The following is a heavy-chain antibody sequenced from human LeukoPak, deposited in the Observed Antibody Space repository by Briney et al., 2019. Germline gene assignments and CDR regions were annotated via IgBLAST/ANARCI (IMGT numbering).Heavy chain of an antibody. V-gene: IGHV3-30*18. J-gene: IGHJ4*02. CDR1: GFTFSSYG. CDR3: AKLAEYAYSSGWFDY. Sequence: GRSLRLSRAASGFTFSSYGMHWVRQAPGKGLEWVAVISYDGSHKYCADSVKGRFTISRDNSKNTLYLQMNSLRAEDTAVYYCAKLAEYAYSSGWFDYWGQGTLVTVSS. CDR2: ISYDGSHK. D-gene: IGHD6-19*01.